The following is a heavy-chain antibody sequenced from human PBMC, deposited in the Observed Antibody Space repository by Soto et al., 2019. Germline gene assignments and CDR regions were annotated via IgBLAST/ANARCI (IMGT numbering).Heavy chain of an antibody. CDR1: GGSIRSGGYY. V-gene: IGHV4-31*03. J-gene: IGHJ6*02. CDR3: ARVCGGDCRYGMEG. Sequence: QVQLQESGPGLVKPSQTLSLTCTVSGGSIRSGGYYWSWSRQHPGKGREWIGYVSYSGNTYYNPSYKRRVTKPRNTSKNQVSLKWSYLTVEDTAVYDCARVCGGDCRYGMEGWGQGTTFTVSS. CDR2: VSYSGNT. D-gene: IGHD2-21*02.